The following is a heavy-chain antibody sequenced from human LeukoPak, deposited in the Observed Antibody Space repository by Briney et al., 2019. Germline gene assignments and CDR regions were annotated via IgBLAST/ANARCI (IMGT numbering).Heavy chain of an antibody. D-gene: IGHD3-22*01. J-gene: IGHJ4*02. CDR3: AREWYYYDSSGSHTKNYFDY. CDR2: IYTSGST. V-gene: IGHV4-4*07. Sequence: SETLSLTCTVSGGSISSYYWSWIRQPAGKGLEWIGRIYTSGSTNYNPSLKSRVTISVDTSKNQFSLKLSSVTAADTAVYYCAREWYYYDSSGSHTKNYFDYWGQGTLVTVSS. CDR1: GGSISSYY.